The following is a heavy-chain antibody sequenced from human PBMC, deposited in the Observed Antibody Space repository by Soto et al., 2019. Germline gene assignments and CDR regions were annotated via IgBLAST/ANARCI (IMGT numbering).Heavy chain of an antibody. CDR3: ARGRYGDY. Sequence: QVHLVQSGAEVKKPGASVKVSCKGSGYAFTTYGITWVRQAPGQGLEWMGWIRAHNGNTNYAQKLQDRVTVTRDTSTSKAYMALGSLRSADTAVYYCARGRYGDYWGQGALVTVTS. CDR2: IRAHNGNT. CDR1: GYAFTTYG. D-gene: IGHD1-1*01. J-gene: IGHJ4*02. V-gene: IGHV1-18*01.